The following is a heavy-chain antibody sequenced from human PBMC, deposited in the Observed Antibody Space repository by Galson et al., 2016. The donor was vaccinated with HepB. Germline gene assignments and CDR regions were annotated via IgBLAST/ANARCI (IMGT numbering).Heavy chain of an antibody. Sequence: SLRLSCATSGFSVNDLAMSWVRQAPGKGLEGVSGVTGTVESTYYTDSVKGRFTISRDNSKNTLYLQMNSLRAEDTAIYYCANVSPYYYDKSGYYWGQGTLVTVSS. CDR1: GFSVNDLA. J-gene: IGHJ4*02. CDR2: VTGTVEST. D-gene: IGHD3-22*01. CDR3: ANVSPYYYDKSGYY. V-gene: IGHV3-23*01.